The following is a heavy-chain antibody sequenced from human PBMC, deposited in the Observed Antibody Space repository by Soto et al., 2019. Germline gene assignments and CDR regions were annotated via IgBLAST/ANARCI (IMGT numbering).Heavy chain of an antibody. D-gene: IGHD2-15*01. Sequence: EVQVVESGGGLVQPGGSLSLSCAASGFTVSNNYMSWVRQAPGKGLEWVSVIYRGGSTYYADSVKGRFTISRDNSKNTLYLQMSSLRVDDTAVSYCAREIVVVTGGDYYYYGMDVWGQGTTVTVSS. CDR1: GFTVSNNY. CDR2: IYRGGST. V-gene: IGHV3-66*01. CDR3: AREIVVVTGGDYYYYGMDV. J-gene: IGHJ6*02.